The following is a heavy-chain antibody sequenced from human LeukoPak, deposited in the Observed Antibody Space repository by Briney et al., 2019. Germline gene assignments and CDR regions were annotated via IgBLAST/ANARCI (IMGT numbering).Heavy chain of an antibody. D-gene: IGHD3-10*01. CDR1: GYTLTELS. Sequence: ASVKVSCEVSGYTLTELSMHWVRQAPGKGREWMGGFDPEDGETIYAQKFQGRVTMTEDTSTDTAYMELSSLRSEDTAVYYCATSGAMVRGALDYWGQGTLVTVSS. CDR2: FDPEDGET. J-gene: IGHJ4*02. V-gene: IGHV1-24*01. CDR3: ATSGAMVRGALDY.